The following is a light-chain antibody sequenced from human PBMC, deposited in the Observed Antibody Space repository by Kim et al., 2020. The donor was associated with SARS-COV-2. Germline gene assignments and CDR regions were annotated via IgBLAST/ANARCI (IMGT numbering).Light chain of an antibody. Sequence: DIQMTQSPSSLAASVGNRVIITCRASQSISDSLAWYQDKPGKAPRLLIYDASSLESGVPSRCGGSGTGREFTLTITSLQPDDFATYYCQHYDSYSGAFGQGTTVDIK. V-gene: IGKV1-5*01. CDR3: QHYDSYSGA. CDR2: DAS. J-gene: IGKJ1*01. CDR1: QSISDS.